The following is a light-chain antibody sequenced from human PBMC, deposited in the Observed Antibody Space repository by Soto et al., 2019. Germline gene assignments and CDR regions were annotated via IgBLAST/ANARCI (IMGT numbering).Light chain of an antibody. Sequence: EIVLTQSPGTLYLSPGERATLSCRASQRIGSKYLVWYQQRPGQAPRLLIYAASSRATGIPDRFSGSESGTDFTLTIGRLDPEDFAVYYCLKYGSSPGWTFGPGTKVEIK. CDR3: LKYGSSPGWT. CDR1: QRIGSKY. V-gene: IGKV3-20*01. CDR2: AAS. J-gene: IGKJ1*01.